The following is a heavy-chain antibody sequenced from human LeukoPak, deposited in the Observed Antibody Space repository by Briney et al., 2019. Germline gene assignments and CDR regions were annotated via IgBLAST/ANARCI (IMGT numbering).Heavy chain of an antibody. CDR1: GGSITTYY. V-gene: IGHV4-59*08. CDR3: ARSRGGVTLDS. D-gene: IGHD3-3*01. Sequence: SETLSLTCTVSGGSITTYYWTWVRQPPGKGLEWIGYISYTGSSNYNPSLRSRVTMSIDASKNQFSLRLRSVTAADTALYLCARSRGGVTLDSWGQGTLVTVSS. CDR2: ISYTGSS. J-gene: IGHJ4*02.